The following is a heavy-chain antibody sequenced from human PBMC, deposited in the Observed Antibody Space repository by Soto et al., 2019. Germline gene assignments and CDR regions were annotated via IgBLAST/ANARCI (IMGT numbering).Heavy chain of an antibody. CDR2: ISAYNGNT. CDR1: GYTFTSYG. CDR3: ARADCSSTRCYTPDNWFDP. J-gene: IGHJ5*02. V-gene: IGHV1-18*01. D-gene: IGHD2-2*02. Sequence: QVQLVQSGAEVKKPGASVKVSCKASGYTFTSYGISWVRQAPGQGLEWMGWISAYNGNTNYAQKLQGRDTLTTDTYTSTDYMERRRVRSYDTAVYDCARADCSSTRCYTPDNWFDPWGQGTLVTVSS.